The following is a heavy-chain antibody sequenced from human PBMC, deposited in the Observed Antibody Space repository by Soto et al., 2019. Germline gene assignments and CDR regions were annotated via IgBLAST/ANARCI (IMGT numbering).Heavy chain of an antibody. J-gene: IGHJ4*02. D-gene: IGHD2-15*01. V-gene: IGHV3-15*07. CDR2: FKSKTDGGTT. Sequence: EVQLVESGGGLVKPGGSLRLSCAASGFTFSNAWMNWVRQAPGKGLEWVGRFKSKTDGGTTDYAAPVKGRFTISRDDSKNTLYLQMNSLKTEDTAVYYCTTHCSGGSCFFDYWGQGTLVTVSS. CDR1: GFTFSNAW. CDR3: TTHCSGGSCFFDY.